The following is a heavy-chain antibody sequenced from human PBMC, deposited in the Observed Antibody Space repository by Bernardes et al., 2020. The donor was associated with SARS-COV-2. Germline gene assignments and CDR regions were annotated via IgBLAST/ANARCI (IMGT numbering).Heavy chain of an antibody. V-gene: IGHV4-59*08. J-gene: IGHJ4*02. CDR3: ARRRPSVFGLTD. CDR2: IFYTGST. Sequence: SETLSLTCAVSGDYIRSYYWNWIRQPPGRGLEWIGYIFYTGSTNYNPSLKSRVTISVDSSKNQFSLKLASVTAADTAIYYCARRRPSVFGLTDWGQGTLVTVSS. D-gene: IGHD3-3*01. CDR1: GDYIRSYY.